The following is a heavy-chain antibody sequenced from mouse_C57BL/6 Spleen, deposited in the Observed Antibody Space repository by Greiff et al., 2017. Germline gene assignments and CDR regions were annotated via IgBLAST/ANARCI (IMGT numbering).Heavy chain of an antibody. V-gene: IGHV1-64*01. Sequence: QVQLQQPGAELVKPGASVKLSCKASGYTFTSYWMHWVTQRPGQGLEWIGMIHPDSGSTNYNEKFKSKATLTVDKSSSTAYMQLSSLTSEDSAVYYGARAGLLYEIDDWGQGTSVTVSS. J-gene: IGHJ4*01. D-gene: IGHD1-1*01. CDR1: GYTFTSYW. CDR3: ARAGLLYEIDD. CDR2: IHPDSGST.